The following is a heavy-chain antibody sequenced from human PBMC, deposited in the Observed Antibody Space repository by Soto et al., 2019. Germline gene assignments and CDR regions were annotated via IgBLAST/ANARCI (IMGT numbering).Heavy chain of an antibody. CDR1: GYTFTGYG. D-gene: IGHD2-8*02. J-gene: IGHJ4*02. CDR2: ISAYNGNT. V-gene: IGHV1-18*01. Sequence: VASVKVSCKASGYTFTGYGVSWVRQAPGQGLEWMGWISAYNGNTDYAQKLQGRVTMTTDTSTSTAYMELTSLRSDDTAVYYCARDKSGAVTSPGDYWGQGTLVTVSS. CDR3: ARDKSGAVTSPGDY.